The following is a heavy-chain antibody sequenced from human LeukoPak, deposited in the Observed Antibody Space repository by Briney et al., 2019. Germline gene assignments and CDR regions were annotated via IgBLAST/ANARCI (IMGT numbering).Heavy chain of an antibody. V-gene: IGHV4-4*07. CDR2: IYTSGST. D-gene: IGHD4-11*01. Sequence: SETLSLTCTVSGGSIGSYYWSWIRQPAGKGLEWIGRIYTSGSTNYNPSLKSRVTMSVDTSKNQFSLKLSSVTAADTAVYYCARDGDYSKYYYYYYMDVWGKGTTVTVSS. CDR1: GGSIGSYY. J-gene: IGHJ6*03. CDR3: ARDGDYSKYYYYYYMDV.